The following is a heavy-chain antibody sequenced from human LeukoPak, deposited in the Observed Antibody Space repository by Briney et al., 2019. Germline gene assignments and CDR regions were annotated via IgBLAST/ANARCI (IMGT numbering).Heavy chain of an antibody. CDR2: ISGTSDYT. J-gene: IGHJ4*02. D-gene: IGHD6-13*01. V-gene: IGHV3-11*06. CDR3: ARLIGLTIAAAATDY. Sequence: GGSLRLSCVASGFTFSDYSMTWIRQAPGKGLAWVSYISGTSDYTNYADSVKGRFTISRDNAKNSLYLQMNSLRAEDTALYYCARLIGLTIAAAATDYWGQGALVTVSS. CDR1: GFTFSDYS.